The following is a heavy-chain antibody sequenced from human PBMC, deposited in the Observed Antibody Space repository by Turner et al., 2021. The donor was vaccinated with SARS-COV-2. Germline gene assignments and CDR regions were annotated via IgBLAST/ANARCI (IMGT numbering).Heavy chain of an antibody. V-gene: IGHV4-39*01. Sequence: QLQLPESGPGLVKPSETLSLTCTVSGGSISSSSYYWGWIRQPPGKGLEWMGSIDYSGSTYYNPSLKSRVTISVDTSKNQFSLKLNSVTAADTAVYYCASTGGNSGWFFAYDIWGQGTMVTVSS. J-gene: IGHJ3*02. CDR3: ASTGGNSGWFFAYDI. D-gene: IGHD6-19*01. CDR1: GGSISSSSYY. CDR2: IDYSGST.